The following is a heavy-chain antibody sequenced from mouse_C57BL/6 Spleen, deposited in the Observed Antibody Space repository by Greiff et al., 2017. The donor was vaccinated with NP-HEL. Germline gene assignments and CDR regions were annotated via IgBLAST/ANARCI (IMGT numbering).Heavy chain of an antibody. CDR2: IDPGGGNT. CDR3: ERAVYYCGSSVDY. J-gene: IGHJ2*01. CDR1: GYSFTSYY. V-gene: IGHV1-66*01. Sequence: QVQLQQPGPELVKPGASVKISCKASGYSFTSYYIHWVKQRPGQGLEWIGWIDPGGGNTKYNQKFKGKATLTADTSSSTAYMQLSSLTSEDSAVSYCERAVYYCGSSVDYWGQGTTLTVSS. D-gene: IGHD1-1*01.